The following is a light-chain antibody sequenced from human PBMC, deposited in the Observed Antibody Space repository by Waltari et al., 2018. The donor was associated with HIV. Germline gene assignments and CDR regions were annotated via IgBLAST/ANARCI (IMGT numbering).Light chain of an antibody. Sequence: QSALTQPASVSGSPGQSITISCTGTSTDVGNFNLVSWYQQYPGKAPKLLIYEVTKRPSGASNRFSASKSGNTASLTISGLRAEDEADYYCYSYSDTSSSYVFGTGIKVTVL. CDR2: EVT. V-gene: IGLV2-23*02. CDR3: YSYSDTSSSYV. J-gene: IGLJ1*01. CDR1: STDVGNFNL.